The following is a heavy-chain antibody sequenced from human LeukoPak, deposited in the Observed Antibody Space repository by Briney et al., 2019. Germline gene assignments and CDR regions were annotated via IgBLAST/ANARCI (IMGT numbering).Heavy chain of an antibody. CDR2: IYYSGST. V-gene: IGHV4-59*01. CDR1: GGSISSYY. Sequence: PSETLSLTCTVSGGSISSYYWSWIRQPPGKGLEWIGYIYYSGSTNYNPSLKSRVTISVDTSKNQFSLKLSSVTAADTAVYYCARSSSTSCYYRVCAFDIWGQGTMVTVSS. D-gene: IGHD2-2*01. CDR3: ARSSSTSCYYRVCAFDI. J-gene: IGHJ3*02.